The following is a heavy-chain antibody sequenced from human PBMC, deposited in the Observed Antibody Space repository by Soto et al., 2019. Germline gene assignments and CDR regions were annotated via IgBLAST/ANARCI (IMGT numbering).Heavy chain of an antibody. Sequence: WSXRLSCASSVVSFIIYSIILFRQAPGKGLECVSAISGSGGSTYYADSVKGRFTISRHNSKDTLYLQMNSLRDDDTDVSSCAKDPGSTRHYGIEVWGQATTV. V-gene: IGHV3-23*01. J-gene: IGHJ6*01. CDR3: AKDPGSTRHYGIEV. CDR2: ISGSGGST. CDR1: VVSFIIYS.